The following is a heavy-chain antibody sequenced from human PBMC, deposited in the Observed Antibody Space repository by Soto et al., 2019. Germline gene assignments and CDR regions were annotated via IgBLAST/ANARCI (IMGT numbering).Heavy chain of an antibody. D-gene: IGHD2-15*01. CDR3: ASERGYSSGGSWPDFDY. CDR1: GYTFTSYY. J-gene: IGHJ4*02. CDR2: INPSGGST. Sequence: ASVKVSCKASGYTFTSYYMHWVRQAPGQGLEWMGIINPSGGSTSYAQKFQGRVTMTRDTSTSTVYMELSSLRSEDTAVYYCASERGYSSGGSWPDFDYWGQGTLVTVSS. V-gene: IGHV1-46*01.